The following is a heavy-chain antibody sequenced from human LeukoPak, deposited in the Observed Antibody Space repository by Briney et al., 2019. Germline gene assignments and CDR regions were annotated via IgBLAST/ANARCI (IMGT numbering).Heavy chain of an antibody. CDR2: IYYSGST. J-gene: IGHJ5*02. D-gene: IGHD3-10*01. CDR1: GGSISSGGYY. V-gene: IGHV4-31*03. Sequence: PSQTLSLTCTVSGGSISSGGYYWSWIRQHPGKGLEWIGYIYYSGSTYYNPSLKSRVTMSVDTSKNQFSLKLSSVTAADTAVYYCARDAFMVRGAIHTLMKYNWFDPWGQGTLVTVSS. CDR3: ARDAFMVRGAIHTLMKYNWFDP.